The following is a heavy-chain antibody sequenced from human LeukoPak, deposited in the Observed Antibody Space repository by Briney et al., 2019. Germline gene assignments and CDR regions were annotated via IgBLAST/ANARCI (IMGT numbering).Heavy chain of an antibody. CDR2: INTDGSST. D-gene: IGHD2-2*01. CDR1: GFTFSSYW. V-gene: IGHV3-74*01. CDR3: ARDSSSLSY. Sequence: GGSLRLSCAASGFTFSSYWMHWVRQAPGEGLVWVSRINTDGSSTSYVDSVKGRFTVTRDNAKNTLYLQMNSLRAEDTAVYYCARDSSSLSYWGQGTLVTVSS. J-gene: IGHJ4*02.